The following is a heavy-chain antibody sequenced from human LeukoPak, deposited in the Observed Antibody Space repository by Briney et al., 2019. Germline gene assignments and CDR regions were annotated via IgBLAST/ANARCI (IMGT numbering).Heavy chain of an antibody. CDR1: GYTLTELS. J-gene: IGHJ4*02. CDR3: AREGEEDDYVWGSYRYTEPHFDY. D-gene: IGHD3-16*02. V-gene: IGHV1-2*02. Sequence: ASVKVSCKVSGYTLTELSMHWVRQAPGQGLEWMGWINPNSGGTNYAQKFQGRVTMTRDTSISTAYMELSRLRSDDTAVYYCAREGEEDDYVWGSYRYTEPHFDYWGQGTLVTVSS. CDR2: INPNSGGT.